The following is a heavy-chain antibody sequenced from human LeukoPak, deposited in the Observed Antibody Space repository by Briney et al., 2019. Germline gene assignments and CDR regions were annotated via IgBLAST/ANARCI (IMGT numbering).Heavy chain of an antibody. J-gene: IGHJ5*02. V-gene: IGHV3-30*03. CDR3: ARESGYSGYDANWFDP. Sequence: PGRSLRLSCAASGFTFSSYGMHWVRQAPGKGLEWVAVISYDGSNKYYADSVKGRFTISRDNSKNTLYLQMNSLRAEDTAVYYCARESGYSGYDANWFDPWGQGTLVTVSS. D-gene: IGHD5-12*01. CDR1: GFTFSSYG. CDR2: ISYDGSNK.